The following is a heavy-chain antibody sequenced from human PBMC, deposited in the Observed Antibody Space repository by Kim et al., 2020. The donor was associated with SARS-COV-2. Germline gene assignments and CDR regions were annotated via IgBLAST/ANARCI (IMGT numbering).Heavy chain of an antibody. CDR1: GGSFSGYY. D-gene: IGHD2-15*01. Sequence: SETLSLTCAVYGGSFSGYYWSWIRQPPGKGLEWIGEINHSGSTNYNPSLKSRVTISVDTSKNQFSLKLSSVTAADTAVYYCARREYCSGGSCSEGRYYYYGMDVWGQGTTVTVSS. V-gene: IGHV4-34*01. CDR3: ARREYCSGGSCSEGRYYYYGMDV. J-gene: IGHJ6*02. CDR2: INHSGST.